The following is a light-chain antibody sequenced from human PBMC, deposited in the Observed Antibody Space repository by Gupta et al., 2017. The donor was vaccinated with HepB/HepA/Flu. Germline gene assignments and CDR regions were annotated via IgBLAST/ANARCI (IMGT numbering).Light chain of an antibody. Sequence: QSVLPPPPSASGHPRQRVTISCSGSSSTPGSKVVNWYQQVQGTDPKHLTFSKDQRPSVVADRFSGCKPGNWAAHPSIGLQSEDEADDYCSGADNSRSSWVFGGGTKLTV. CDR3: SGADNSRSSWV. J-gene: IGLJ3*02. CDR2: SKD. V-gene: IGLV1-44*01. CDR1: SSTPGSKV.